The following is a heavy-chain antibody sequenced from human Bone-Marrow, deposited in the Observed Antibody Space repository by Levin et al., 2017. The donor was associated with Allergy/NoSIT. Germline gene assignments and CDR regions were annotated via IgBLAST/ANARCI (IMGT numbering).Heavy chain of an antibody. D-gene: IGHD2-15*01. CDR3: ARGSGAGLTHYCSDGSCYSSGDPAVLSFFDP. V-gene: IGHV4-39*07. CDR1: GGSISSSTDY. Sequence: SETLSLTCAVSGGSISSSTDYWGWIRQPPGKGLEWIGIIYYSGSTYYNPSLKSRVTISVDTPMNQFSLQLTSVTAADTAVYYCARGSGAGLTHYCSDGSCYSSGDPAVLSFFDPWGQGTLVTVSS. J-gene: IGHJ5*02. CDR2: IYYSGST.